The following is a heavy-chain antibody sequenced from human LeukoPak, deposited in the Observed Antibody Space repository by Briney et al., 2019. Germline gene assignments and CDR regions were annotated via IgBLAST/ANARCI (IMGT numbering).Heavy chain of an antibody. V-gene: IGHV3-15*01. D-gene: IGHD3-22*01. J-gene: IGHJ4*02. Sequence: GESLRLSCAASGFTFSNAWMNWVRQSPGKGLEWVGRIKSKTDGGTIDYGAPVKGRFTISRDDSKNTLYLQMNSLKTEDTAMYHCTTGVRDSSGYYNFDYWGQGTLVTVSS. CDR2: IKSKTDGGTI. CDR1: GFTFSNAW. CDR3: TTGVRDSSGYYNFDY.